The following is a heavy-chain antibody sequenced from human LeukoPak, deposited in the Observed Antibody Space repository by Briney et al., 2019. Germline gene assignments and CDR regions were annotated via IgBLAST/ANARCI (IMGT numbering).Heavy chain of an antibody. J-gene: IGHJ4*02. CDR2: IYYSGST. Sequence: SETLSLTCAVYGGSFSGYYWSWIRQPPGKGLEWIGYIYYSGSTNYNPSLKSRVTISVDTSKNQFSLKLSSVTAADTAVYYCAGHDSSGYYYEVGYFDYWGQGTLVTVSS. CDR3: AGHDSSGYYYEVGYFDY. V-gene: IGHV4-59*01. D-gene: IGHD3-22*01. CDR1: GGSFSGYY.